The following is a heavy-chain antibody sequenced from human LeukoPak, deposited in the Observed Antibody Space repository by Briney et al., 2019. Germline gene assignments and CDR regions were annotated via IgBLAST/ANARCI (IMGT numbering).Heavy chain of an antibody. V-gene: IGHV3-23*01. D-gene: IGHD6-13*01. J-gene: IGHJ6*02. CDR2: ISGSGGST. CDR3: AKGGTASSTYYYYYGMDV. Sequence: GGSLRLSCAASGFTCSSYAMSWVRQAPGKGLEWVSAISGSGGSTYYADSVKGRFTISRDNSKNTLYLQMNSLRAEDTAVYYCAKGGTASSTYYYYYGMDVWGQGTTVTVSS. CDR1: GFTCSSYA.